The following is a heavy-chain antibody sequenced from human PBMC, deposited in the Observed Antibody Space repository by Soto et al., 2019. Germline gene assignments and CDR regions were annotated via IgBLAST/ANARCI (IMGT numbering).Heavy chain of an antibody. Sequence: ASVKVSCKASGYTFTVYYMHCVLQSPLQGLDWMGCINPNSGGTNYAQKFQGRVTMTRDTSISTAYMELSRLRSDDTAVYYCARTAITMVRGVNYYYGMDVWGQGTTVTVSS. CDR1: GYTFTVYY. CDR2: INPNSGGT. J-gene: IGHJ6*02. CDR3: ARTAITMVRGVNYYYGMDV. D-gene: IGHD3-10*01. V-gene: IGHV1-2*02.